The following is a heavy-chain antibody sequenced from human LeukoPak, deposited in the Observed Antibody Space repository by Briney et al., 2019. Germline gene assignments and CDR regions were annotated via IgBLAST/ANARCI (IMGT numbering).Heavy chain of an antibody. D-gene: IGHD7-27*01. CDR2: IRTYNGET. Sequence: ASVKPSCKASGYTFSSYGITWLRQAPGQGLKWLGWIRTYNGETKYAKRLQGRGTLTTDTSTTTAYMDLRSLRSDDTSVYYCGRSLYAKQGWGFDYWGQGTRDTVPS. CDR1: GYTFSSYG. CDR3: GRSLYAKQGWGFDY. J-gene: IGHJ4*02. V-gene: IGHV1-18*01.